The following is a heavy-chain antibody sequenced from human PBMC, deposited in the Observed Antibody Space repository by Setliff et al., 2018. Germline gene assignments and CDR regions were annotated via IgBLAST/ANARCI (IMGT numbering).Heavy chain of an antibody. CDR2: TYRDGST. CDR3: AKGSCSGGSCYFKAQEFDY. CDR1: GFTVNTNY. J-gene: IGHJ4*02. Sequence: GGSLRLSCAASGFTVNTNYMTWVRQAPGKGLEWVSITYRDGSTYYAESVKGRFTLSRDSTKNTLYLQMNSLRAEDTAVYYCAKGSCSGGSCYFKAQEFDYWGQGTLVTVS. V-gene: IGHV3-66*01. D-gene: IGHD2-15*01.